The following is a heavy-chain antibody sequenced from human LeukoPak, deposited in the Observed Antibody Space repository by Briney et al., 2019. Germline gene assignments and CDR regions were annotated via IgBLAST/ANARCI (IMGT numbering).Heavy chain of an antibody. CDR3: ARGGVDEPYYYDSSGYYPFDY. J-gene: IGHJ4*02. CDR1: GGSISGCSYY. V-gene: IGHV4-39*01. Sequence: SETLSLTCTVSGGSISGCSYYWGWIRQPPGKGLEWIGSFYYSGSTYYNPSLKSRVTISVDTSRNQCTLKQSSVTAADTAVYYCARGGVDEPYYYDSSGYYPFDYWGQGTLVTVSS. CDR2: FYYSGST. D-gene: IGHD3-22*01.